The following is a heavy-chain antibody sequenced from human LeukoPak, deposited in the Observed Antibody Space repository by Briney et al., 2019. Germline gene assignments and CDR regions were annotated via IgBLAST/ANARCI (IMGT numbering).Heavy chain of an antibody. CDR1: GYTFTSYG. D-gene: IGHD3-10*01. CDR2: IIPILNVV. J-gene: IGHJ4*02. CDR3: ARFSYDSGSGPY. V-gene: IGHV1-69*10. Sequence: ASVKVSCKASGYTFTSYGISWVRQAPGQGLEWMGRIIPILNVVNYAKDFQGRLTITADTSTSAAYMELSSLRSEDTAIYFCARFSYDSGSGPYWGQGTLVTVSS.